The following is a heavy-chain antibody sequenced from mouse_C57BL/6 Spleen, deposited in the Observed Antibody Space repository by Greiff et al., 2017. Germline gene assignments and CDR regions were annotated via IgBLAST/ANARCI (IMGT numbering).Heavy chain of an antibody. D-gene: IGHD1-1*02. V-gene: IGHV2-6*01. CDR1: GFSLTSYG. CDR3: ASLWSVGFAY. J-gene: IGHJ3*01. CDR2: IWGVGST. Sequence: VQGVESGPGLVAPSQSLSITCTVSGFSLTSYGVDWVRQSPGKGLEWLGVIWGVGSTNYNSALKSRLSISKDNSKSQVFLKMNSLQTDDTAMYYCASLWSVGFAYWGQGTLVTVSA.